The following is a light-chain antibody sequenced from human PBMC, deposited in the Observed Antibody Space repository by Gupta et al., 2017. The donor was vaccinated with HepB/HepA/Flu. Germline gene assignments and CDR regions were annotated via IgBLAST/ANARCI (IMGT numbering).Light chain of an antibody. CDR3: QDGRNWPT. CDR1: QSVSSY. CDR2: DAS. Sequence: EILLTQSPATLSLSPGERATLSCRASQSVSSYLALSQQKPGQAPRLLIYDASNRATGITARFSGSGAVTELTLTRSIRENEDCAVYYGQDGRNWPTFGEGTKVEIK. V-gene: IGKV3-11*01. J-gene: IGKJ4*02.